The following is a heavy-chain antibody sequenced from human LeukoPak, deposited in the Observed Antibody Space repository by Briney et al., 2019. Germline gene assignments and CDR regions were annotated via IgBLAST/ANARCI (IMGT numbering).Heavy chain of an antibody. J-gene: IGHJ4*02. Sequence: SETLSLTCTVSGGSISSGPYYWGWIRQPPGKGLEWIGYIYYSGSTNYNPSLKSRVTISLDTSKNQFSLKLSSVTAADTAVYYCAVARGHHDILTGYQYYFDYWGQGTLVTVSS. D-gene: IGHD3-9*01. CDR2: IYYSGST. V-gene: IGHV4-61*01. CDR3: AVARGHHDILTGYQYYFDY. CDR1: GGSISSGPYY.